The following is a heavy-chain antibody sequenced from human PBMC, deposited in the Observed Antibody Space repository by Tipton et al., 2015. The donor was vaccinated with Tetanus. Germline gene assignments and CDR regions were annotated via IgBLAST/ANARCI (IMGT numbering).Heavy chain of an antibody. CDR1: DGSISGHY. CDR2: VYYSGTT. Sequence: GLVKPSETLSLTCTVSDGSISGHYWSWIRQPPGKGLEWLGRVYYSGTTNYNPSLNSRATISVDTSKNQFSLRLNSVSAADTAVYYCARGAIFGVLTYRAFDIWGQGTMVTVSS. CDR3: ARGAIFGVLTYRAFDI. D-gene: IGHD3-3*01. V-gene: IGHV4-59*11. J-gene: IGHJ3*02.